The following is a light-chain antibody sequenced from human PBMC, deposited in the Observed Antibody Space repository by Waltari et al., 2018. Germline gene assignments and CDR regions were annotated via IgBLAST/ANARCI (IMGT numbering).Light chain of an antibody. CDR3: NSYTLSDTRV. Sequence: QSALTQPVSVSGWPGQSITIACNGTTSAIGRSGSVSWYQPHPGKAPKLLIYDVYTRASGISTRFSASKSDSTASLTISGLQAEDEADYYCNSYTLSDTRVFGGGTKLTVL. CDR1: TSAIGRSGS. CDR2: DVY. J-gene: IGLJ3*02. V-gene: IGLV2-14*03.